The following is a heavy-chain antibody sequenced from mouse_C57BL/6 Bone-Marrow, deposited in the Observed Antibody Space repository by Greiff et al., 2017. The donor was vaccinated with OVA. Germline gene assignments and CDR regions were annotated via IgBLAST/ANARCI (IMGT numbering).Heavy chain of an antibody. J-gene: IGHJ3*01. CDR2: IDPSDSYT. Sequence: VQLQQPGAELVKPGASVQLSCKASGYTFTSYWMQWVKQRPGQGLEWIGEIDPSDSYTNYNPKFKGKATLTVDTSSSTAYMQLSSRTSDDSAVYYCARAVGVDAYWGQGTLVTVSA. CDR3: ARAVGVDAY. CDR1: GYTFTSYW. V-gene: IGHV1-50*01.